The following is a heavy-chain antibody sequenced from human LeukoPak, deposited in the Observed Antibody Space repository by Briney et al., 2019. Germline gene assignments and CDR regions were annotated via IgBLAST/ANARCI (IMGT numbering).Heavy chain of an antibody. CDR3: ARDQGYGGNYHYYYYYMDV. CDR2: TNSDGSST. CDR1: GFTFSSYW. D-gene: IGHD4/OR15-4a*01. Sequence: PGGSLRLSCAVSGFTFSSYWMHWVRQAPGKGLVWVSRTNSDGSSTSYADSVKGRFTISRDNAKNTLYLQMNSLRAEDTAVYYCARDQGYGGNYHYYYYYMDVWGKGTTVTVSS. J-gene: IGHJ6*03. V-gene: IGHV3-74*01.